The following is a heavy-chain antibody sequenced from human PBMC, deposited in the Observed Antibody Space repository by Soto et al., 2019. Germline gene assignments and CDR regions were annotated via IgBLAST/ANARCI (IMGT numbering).Heavy chain of an antibody. Sequence: ASVKVSCKASGYTFTSYAMHWVRQAPGQRLEWMGWINAGNGNTKYSQKFQGRVTITRDTSASTAYMELSSLRSEDTAVYYCAGGSWFLEWLLPNRPTPQWDYWGQGTLVTVSS. CDR1: GYTFTSYA. CDR3: AGGSWFLEWLLPNRPTPQWDY. J-gene: IGHJ4*02. D-gene: IGHD3-3*01. CDR2: INAGNGNT. V-gene: IGHV1-3*01.